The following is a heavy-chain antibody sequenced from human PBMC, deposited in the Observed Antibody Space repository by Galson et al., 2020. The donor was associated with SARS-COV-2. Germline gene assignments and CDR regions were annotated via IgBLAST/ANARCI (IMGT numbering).Heavy chain of an antibody. J-gene: IGHJ4*02. CDR3: ARDDSSGYGYVDC. D-gene: IGHD3-22*01. V-gene: IGHV4-31*02. Sequence: SQTLSLTCAVSGDSIRTGSSYWTWLRQQPGKGLEWIGYIYNNGKTYYTPSLRSRVTMSVDTSKNQFSLKLDSVTAVDTALYSCARDDSSGYGYVDCWGQGALVTVSS. CDR1: GDSIRTGSSY. CDR2: IYNNGKT.